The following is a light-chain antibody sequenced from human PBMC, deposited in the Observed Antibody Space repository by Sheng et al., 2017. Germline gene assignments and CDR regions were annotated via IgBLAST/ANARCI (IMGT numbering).Light chain of an antibody. CDR3: QQYGRSPYS. Sequence: EIVLTQSPGTLSVSPGERVTLSCRASERVSGNYLAWYQQKPGQSPRLLINGASSRATGIPDRFSGSGSGTDFTLTISRLEPEDFAVYYCQQYGRSPYSFGQGTKLEIK. CDR2: GAS. J-gene: IGKJ2*03. CDR1: ERVSGNY. V-gene: IGKV3-20*01.